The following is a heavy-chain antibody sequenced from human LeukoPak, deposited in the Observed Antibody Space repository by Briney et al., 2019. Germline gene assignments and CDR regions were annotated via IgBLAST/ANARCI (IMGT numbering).Heavy chain of an antibody. V-gene: IGHV3-23*01. D-gene: IGHD2/OR15-2a*01. CDR2: ISGGGDST. Sequence: PGGSLRLSXAASGFSFSTYALSWVRQAPGKGLEWVSAISGGGDSTFYADSVKGRFTISRDNSKNTLYLQMNNLRAEDTAVYYCAKDTTGSHLGAFDIWGQGTMVTVSS. CDR3: AKDTTGSHLGAFDI. J-gene: IGHJ3*02. CDR1: GFSFSTYA.